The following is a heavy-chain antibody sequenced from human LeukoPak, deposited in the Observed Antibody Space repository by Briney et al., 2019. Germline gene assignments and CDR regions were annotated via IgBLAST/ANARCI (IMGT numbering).Heavy chain of an antibody. CDR2: INPNSGGT. V-gene: IGHV1-8*01. CDR3: ARGDHNWNYGGY. J-gene: IGHJ4*02. Sequence: GASVKVSCKASGYTFTSYDINWVRQATGQGLEWMGWINPNSGGTNYAQKFQGRVTMTRDTSTSTVYMELSSLRSDDTAVYYCARGDHNWNYGGYWGQGTLVTVSS. D-gene: IGHD1-7*01. CDR1: GYTFTSYD.